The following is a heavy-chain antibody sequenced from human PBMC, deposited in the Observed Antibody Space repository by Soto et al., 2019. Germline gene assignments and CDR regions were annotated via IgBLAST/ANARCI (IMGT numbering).Heavy chain of an antibody. V-gene: IGHV4-61*01. CDR2: IYYSGST. D-gene: IGHD3-10*01. Sequence: SETLSLTCTVSGGSVSSGSYYWSWIRQPPGKGLEWIGYIYYSGSTNYNPSLKSRVTISVDTSKNQFSLKLSSVTAADTAVYYCARERVVYGSGSKTSMFDYWGQGTLVTVSS. J-gene: IGHJ4*02. CDR3: ARERVVYGSGSKTSMFDY. CDR1: GGSVSSGSYY.